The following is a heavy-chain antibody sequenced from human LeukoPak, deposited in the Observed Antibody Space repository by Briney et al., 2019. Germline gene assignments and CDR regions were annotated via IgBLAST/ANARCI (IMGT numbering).Heavy chain of an antibody. CDR3: ARHGTAGGRLVN. CDR1: GGSISSYY. V-gene: IGHV4-59*08. Sequence: TSETLSLTCTVSGGSISSYYWSWIRQPPGKGLEWIGYIYYSGSTNYNPSLKSRVTISVDTSKNQFSLKLSSVTAADTAVYYCARHGTAGGRLVNWGQGTLVSVSS. J-gene: IGHJ4*02. D-gene: IGHD6-13*01. CDR2: IYYSGST.